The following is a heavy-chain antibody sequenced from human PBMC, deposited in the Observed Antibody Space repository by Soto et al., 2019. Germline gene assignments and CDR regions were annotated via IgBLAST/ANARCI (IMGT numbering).Heavy chain of an antibody. J-gene: IGHJ4*02. CDR2: IKRDGSTT. CDR3: ARDRSYTTDY. V-gene: IGHV3-74*01. CDR1: IFSFSNSW. Sequence: AGSLTLACAASIFSFSNSWMDWDRPALGKGLVWVSYIKRDGSTTTYADSVKGRLTISRDNATNTVYMQITSLTAEHTTVYYCARDRSYTTDYWGQGTLVTVS. D-gene: IGHD1-26*01.